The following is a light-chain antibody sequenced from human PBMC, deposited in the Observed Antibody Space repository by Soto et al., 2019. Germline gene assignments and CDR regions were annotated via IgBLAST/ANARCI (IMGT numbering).Light chain of an antibody. J-gene: IGKJ4*01. CDR3: HQNYGTPLT. CDR2: TAS. V-gene: IGKV1-39*01. CDR1: QSINNY. Sequence: DIQMTQSPSSLSASLGDRVTITCRASQSINNYLSWFQQKPGKAPKLLIFTASTLQSGVPSRFSGSGSGTDFTLTITNLQPEDFATYYCHQNYGTPLTFGGGTNVEIK.